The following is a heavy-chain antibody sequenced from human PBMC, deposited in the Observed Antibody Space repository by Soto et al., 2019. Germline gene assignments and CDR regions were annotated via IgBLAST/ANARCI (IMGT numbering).Heavy chain of an antibody. D-gene: IGHD2-15*01. J-gene: IGHJ1*01. CDR1: DESVTSPGNF. Sequence: SETLSLTCDVSDESVTSPGNFWNWIRQRPDTGLEWIGYISSGGSPFYNPSLKSRVSISLDTSKNVISLTLRSVTAADTAVYYCTLNHCAGGGCYDRDYWGRGTRVTVSS. CDR2: ISSGGSP. CDR3: TLNHCAGGGCYDRDY. V-gene: IGHV4-31*11.